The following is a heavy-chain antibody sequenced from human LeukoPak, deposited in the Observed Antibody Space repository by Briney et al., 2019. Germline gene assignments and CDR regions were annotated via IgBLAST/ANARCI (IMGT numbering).Heavy chain of an antibody. CDR2: VYQSGST. CDR3: ERLPDLRWTRTFVS. V-gene: IGHV4-38-2*01. CDR1: DYSLSSGYY. J-gene: IGHJ4*02. Sequence: SETLSLTCAVSDYSLSSGYYWGWIRQPPGKGLEWIGSVYQSGSTYYSPSLKSRVTISVDTSNNQFSLKLTSVPAPDKDIYYCERLPDLRWTRTFVSWGEGNPVSVSP. D-gene: IGHD2-21*01.